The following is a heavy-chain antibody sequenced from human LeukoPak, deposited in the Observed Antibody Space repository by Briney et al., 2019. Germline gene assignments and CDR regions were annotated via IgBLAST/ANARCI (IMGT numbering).Heavy chain of an antibody. J-gene: IGHJ3*02. CDR3: ARHILGGPAFDM. Sequence: GEPLRISCKTSGYTFIHYWISWVRQMHGKGLEWMGTMDPSDSYTNYSPSFQGHVTISADKSISTAYLQWSSLKASDIAMYYCARHILGGPAFDMWGQGTMVTVSS. CDR2: MDPSDSYT. CDR1: GYTFIHYW. D-gene: IGHD1-26*01. V-gene: IGHV5-10-1*01.